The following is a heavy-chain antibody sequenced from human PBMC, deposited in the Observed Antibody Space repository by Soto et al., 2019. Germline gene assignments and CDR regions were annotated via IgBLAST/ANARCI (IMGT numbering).Heavy chain of an antibody. D-gene: IGHD4-17*01. CDR2: ISGSGGST. CDR3: AKALEKRTVTTEVADY. CDR1: GFTFSSYA. J-gene: IGHJ4*02. V-gene: IGHV3-23*01. Sequence: VQLLESGGGLVQPGGSLRLSCAASGFTFSSYAMSWVRQAPGKGLEWVSAISGSGGSTYYADSVKGRFTISRDNSKNTLYLQMHSLRAEDTAVYYCAKALEKRTVTTEVADYWGQGTLVTVSS.